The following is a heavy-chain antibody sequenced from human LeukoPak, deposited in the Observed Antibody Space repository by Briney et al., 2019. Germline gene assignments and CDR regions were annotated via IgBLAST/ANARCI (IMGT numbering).Heavy chain of an antibody. D-gene: IGHD4-23*01. Sequence: PGGSPRLSCVVSGFTFSSYNMNWVRQAPGKGLEWVSYISSSSSTIYYGDSVKGRFTISRDNAKNSLYLQMNSLRAEDTAVYYCARGGNSGWEPYYFDYWGQGTLVTVSS. CDR2: ISSSSSTI. CDR3: ARGGNSGWEPYYFDY. V-gene: IGHV3-48*01. CDR1: GFTFSSYN. J-gene: IGHJ4*02.